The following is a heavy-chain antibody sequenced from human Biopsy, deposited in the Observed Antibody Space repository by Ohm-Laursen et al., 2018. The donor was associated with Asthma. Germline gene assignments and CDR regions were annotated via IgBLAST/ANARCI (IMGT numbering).Heavy chain of an antibody. CDR1: GFAVSRDY. CDR2: IYSGGTS. V-gene: IGHV3-53*01. Sequence: SLRLSCAASGFAVSRDYMFWVRQAPGKGLEWVSVIYSGGTSHTADSVRGRFTISRDYSKNTVYLQMHSLRAEDTAVYYCARGDSSNWSHYYFDYWGQGTLVIVSA. J-gene: IGHJ4*02. CDR3: ARGDSSNWSHYYFDY. D-gene: IGHD3-22*01.